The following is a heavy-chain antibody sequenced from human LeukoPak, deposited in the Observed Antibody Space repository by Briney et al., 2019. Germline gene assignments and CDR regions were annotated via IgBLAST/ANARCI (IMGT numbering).Heavy chain of an antibody. CDR3: ARVSYYGTQPPD. Sequence: SETLSLTCTVSGGSISSYYWSWIRQPPGKGLEWIGYIYYSGSTNYNPSLKSRVTISVDTSKNQFSLKLSSVTAADTAVYYCARVSYYGTQPPDWGQGTLVTVSS. CDR2: IYYSGST. J-gene: IGHJ4*02. D-gene: IGHD3-10*01. CDR1: GGSISSYY. V-gene: IGHV4-59*08.